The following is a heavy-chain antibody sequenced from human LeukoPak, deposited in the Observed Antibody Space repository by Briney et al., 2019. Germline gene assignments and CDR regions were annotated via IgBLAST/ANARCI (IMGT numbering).Heavy chain of an antibody. D-gene: IGHD3-10*02. Sequence: GGSLRLSCAASGITFANYATSWVRQAPGKGLEWVSGISGYGDSKYYAASVNGRFTISRDNSKNTLYLQMNSLGAEDTAVYYCAKARTDMFSLSWFDYWGQGTLVTVSS. J-gene: IGHJ4*02. CDR2: ISGYGDSK. CDR1: GITFANYA. V-gene: IGHV3-23*01. CDR3: AKARTDMFSLSWFDY.